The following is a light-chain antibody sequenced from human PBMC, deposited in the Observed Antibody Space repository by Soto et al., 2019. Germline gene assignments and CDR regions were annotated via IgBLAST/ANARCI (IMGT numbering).Light chain of an antibody. CDR3: QKYNSAPWT. J-gene: IGKJ1*01. CDR2: AAS. CDR1: QGISNY. Sequence: DIQMTQSPASLSTSVGDRATITCRASQGISNYLAWYQQKPGKAPKLLIYAASTLQSGVPYRFSGSGSGTDFTLTISSLLPEDVAAYYCQKYNSAPWTFGQGTKVEIK. V-gene: IGKV1-27*01.